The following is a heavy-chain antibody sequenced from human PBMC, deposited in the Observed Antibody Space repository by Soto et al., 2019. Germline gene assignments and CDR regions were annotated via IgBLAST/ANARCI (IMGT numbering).Heavy chain of an antibody. CDR2: INGSEDT. J-gene: IGHJ3*02. V-gene: IGHV4-34*01. CDR3: ARGRRSLTRVIAAAMGGFDI. D-gene: IGHD2-2*01. Sequence: SETLSVSCAFYGDSFTVYYWNWLRQTPGKGLEWIGEINGSEDTNYTPSLKRRVTISVDTCKKQFSLTLSSVTAADTAVYYCARGRRSLTRVIAAAMGGFDIWGQGTMVTVSS. CDR1: GDSFTVYY.